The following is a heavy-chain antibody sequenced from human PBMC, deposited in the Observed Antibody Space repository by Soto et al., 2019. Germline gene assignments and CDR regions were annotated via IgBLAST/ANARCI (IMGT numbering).Heavy chain of an antibody. CDR2: ISAHNGNT. J-gene: IGHJ6*03. Sequence: QAQLVQSGAEVKKPGASVKVSCKASGYSFTKYGITWVRQAPGQGFEWMGWISAHNGNTNYAQKFQGRVTMTTDPSTSTAYLEVRGLRSDDTAVYYCARDRGVAPPVAVNTHYYYFMDVWGKGTTVTVSS. CDR3: ARDRGVAPPVAVNTHYYYFMDV. D-gene: IGHD6-19*01. V-gene: IGHV1-18*01. CDR1: GYSFTKYG.